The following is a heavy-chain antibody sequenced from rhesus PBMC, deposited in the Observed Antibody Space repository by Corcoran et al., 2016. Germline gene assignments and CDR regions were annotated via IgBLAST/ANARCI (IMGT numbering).Heavy chain of an antibody. CDR1: GGSISSGYD. CDR3: ARDSGCTGSGCHDAFDF. CDR2: IYGTSGRP. D-gene: IGHD2-21*01. Sequence: QVQLQESGPGVVKPSETLSLTCAVSGGSISSGYDWSWIRQPPGKGLESIGYIYGTSGRPNYNPSLKNRVTISKDASKNQFSLKLSSVTAADTAVYYCARDSGCTGSGCHDAFDFLGQGLRVTVSS. J-gene: IGHJ3*01. V-gene: IGHV4-76*01.